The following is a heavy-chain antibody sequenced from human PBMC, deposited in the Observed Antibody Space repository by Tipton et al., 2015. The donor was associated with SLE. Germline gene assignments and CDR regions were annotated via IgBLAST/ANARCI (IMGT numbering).Heavy chain of an antibody. CDR3: ARLGGIAAAGEVYFDY. CDR2: LYYSGTT. J-gene: IGHJ4*02. Sequence: LRLSCTVSGGSISSYYWSWIRQPPGKGLEWIGYLYYSGTTYYNPSLRSGVTISVDTSKNQFSLKLSSVTAADTAVYYCARLGGIAAAGEVYFDYWGQGTQVTVS. D-gene: IGHD6-13*01. V-gene: IGHV4-59*12. CDR1: GGSISSYY.